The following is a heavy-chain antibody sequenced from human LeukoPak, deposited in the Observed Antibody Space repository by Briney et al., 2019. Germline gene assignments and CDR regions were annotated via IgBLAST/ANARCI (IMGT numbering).Heavy chain of an antibody. V-gene: IGHV1-46*01. CDR1: GYTFTRHY. J-gene: IGHJ5*02. CDR3: AREARNGSGYYSEGFDP. CDR2: INPSGGST. D-gene: IGHD3-22*01. Sequence: ASVKVSCKACGYTFTRHYMHWLRQAPGQPLEWMGIINPSGGSTSYAQKFQGRVTMTRDTTTSTVYMALSSLRSEDTAVYYCAREARNGSGYYSEGFDPWGQGTLVTVSS.